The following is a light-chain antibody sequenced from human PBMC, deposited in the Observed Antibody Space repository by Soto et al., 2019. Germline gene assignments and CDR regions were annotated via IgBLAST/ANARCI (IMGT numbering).Light chain of an antibody. CDR2: DVS. V-gene: IGLV2-14*01. CDR3: SSYKGSSIYVV. Sequence: QSALTQPASVSGSPGQSITISCTGTSSDVGGYNYVSWCQQHPGKAPKLMIYDVSNRPSGVSNRFSGAKSANTASLTISGLQDEDDADYYCSSYKGSSIYVVFGGGTKLTVL. J-gene: IGLJ2*01. CDR1: SSDVGGYNY.